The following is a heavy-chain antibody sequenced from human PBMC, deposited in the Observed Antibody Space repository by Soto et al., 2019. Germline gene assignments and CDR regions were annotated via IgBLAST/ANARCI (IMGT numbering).Heavy chain of an antibody. CDR2: IYWDDDK. J-gene: IGHJ4*02. V-gene: IGHV2-5*02. CDR3: LYWAEPPRGGYYFDY. D-gene: IGHD2-15*01. CDR1: GFSLTTSGVG. Sequence: QITLKESGPTLVKPTQTLPLTCTFSGFSLTTSGVGVGWIRQPPGKALEWLALIYWDDDKRYSPSPKSRLTITRDASKNKVILTMTNIDPVDTATYYCLYWAEPPRGGYYFDYWGQGTLVTVSS.